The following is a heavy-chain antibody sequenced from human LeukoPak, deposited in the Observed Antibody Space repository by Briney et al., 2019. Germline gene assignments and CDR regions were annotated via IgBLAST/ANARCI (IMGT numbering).Heavy chain of an antibody. J-gene: IGHJ4*02. V-gene: IGHV3-23*01. CDR3: AKNGAYSGYDYIDY. CDR2: ITGSGDDT. D-gene: IGHD5-12*01. CDR1: GFSFSSYA. Sequence: GGSVRLSCAASGFSFSSYAMSWVRQAPGKGLEWVSDITGSGDDTDYADSVKGRFTVSRDNSRNTLYLQINSLRAEDTAVYYCAKNGAYSGYDYIDYWGQGTLVTVSS.